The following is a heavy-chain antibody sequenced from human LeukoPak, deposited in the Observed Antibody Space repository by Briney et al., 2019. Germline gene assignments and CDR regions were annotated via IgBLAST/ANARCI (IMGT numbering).Heavy chain of an antibody. Sequence: ASVKVSCKASGGTFSSYAISWVRQAPGQGLEWMGRIIPILGIANYAQKFQGRVTITADKSTSTAYMELSSLRSEDTAVYYCAREEGQWELLRNWFDPWGQGTLVTVSS. CDR3: AREEGQWELLRNWFDP. CDR2: IIPILGIA. CDR1: GGTFSSYA. D-gene: IGHD1-26*01. J-gene: IGHJ5*02. V-gene: IGHV1-69*04.